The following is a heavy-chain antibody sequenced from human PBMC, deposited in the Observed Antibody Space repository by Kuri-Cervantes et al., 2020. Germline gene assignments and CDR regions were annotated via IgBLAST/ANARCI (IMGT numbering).Heavy chain of an antibody. CDR1: GFTFSSYS. J-gene: IGHJ6*02. Sequence: ESLKISCAASGFTFSSYSMNWIRQPPGKGLEWIGEINHGGGTNYSPSLKSRVTISVDTSKNQFSLRLSSVTAADTAVYYCARAGGVRSPLFSYYYGLDVWGRGTTVTVSS. V-gene: IGHV4-34*01. CDR2: INHGGGT. CDR3: ARAGGVRSPLFSYYYGLDV. D-gene: IGHD3-16*01.